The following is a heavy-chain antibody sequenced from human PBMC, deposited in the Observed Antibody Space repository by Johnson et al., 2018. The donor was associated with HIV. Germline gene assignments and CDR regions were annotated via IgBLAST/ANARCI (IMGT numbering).Heavy chain of an antibody. CDR3: VKGDEVVAATSGFDI. CDR2: IRYDGSNK. V-gene: IGHV3-30*02. Sequence: QVQLVESGGGVVQPGGSLRLSCAASGFTFSSYGMHWVRQAPGKELEWVAFIRYDGSNKYYADSVKGRFTISRDNAKNSLYLQMNSLRAEDTAVYYFVKGDEVVAATSGFDIWGQGIMVIVSS. D-gene: IGHD2-15*01. J-gene: IGHJ3*02. CDR1: GFTFSSYG.